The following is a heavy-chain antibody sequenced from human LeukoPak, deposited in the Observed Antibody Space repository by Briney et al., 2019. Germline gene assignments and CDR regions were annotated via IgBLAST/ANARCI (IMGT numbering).Heavy chain of an antibody. CDR1: GLSFSGFW. V-gene: IGHV3-7*05. CDR2: IKPDGDEK. J-gene: IGHJ4*02. D-gene: IGHD5/OR15-5a*01. Sequence: GGSLRLSCAASGLSFSGFWMSWVRQAPGKGLEWVANIKPDGDEKYYVDSVKGRFTISRDNAENSLSLQMNSLRAEDTAVYYCARGNGVYASFDYWGQGTLVTVSS. CDR3: ARGNGVYASFDY.